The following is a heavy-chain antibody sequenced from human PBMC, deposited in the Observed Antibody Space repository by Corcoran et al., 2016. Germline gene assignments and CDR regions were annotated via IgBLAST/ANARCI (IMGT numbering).Heavy chain of an antibody. CDR1: GYTFTSYY. J-gene: IGHJ6*02. Sequence: QVQLVQSGAEVKKPGASVKVSCKASGYTFTSYYMHWVRQAPGQGLEWMGIINPSGGSTSYAQKFQGRVTMTRDTSTSTVYMELSSLRSEDTAVYYCAGEAGAGTRFPYYDGMDVWGQGTTVTVSS. CDR3: AGEAGAGTRFPYYDGMDV. CDR2: INPSGGST. D-gene: IGHD1-7*01. V-gene: IGHV1-46*01.